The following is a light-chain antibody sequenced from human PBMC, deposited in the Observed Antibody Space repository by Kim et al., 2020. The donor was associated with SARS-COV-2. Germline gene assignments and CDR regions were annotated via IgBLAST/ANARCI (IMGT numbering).Light chain of an antibody. V-gene: IGLV1-47*01. Sequence: GQRVTIFCSGRSSNIGSNYVYWYQQLPGTAPKLLIYRNNQRPSGVPDRFSGSKSGTSASLAISGLRSEDEADYYCAAWDDSLSGWVFGGGTQLTVL. CDR1: SSNIGSNY. CDR2: RNN. J-gene: IGLJ3*02. CDR3: AAWDDSLSGWV.